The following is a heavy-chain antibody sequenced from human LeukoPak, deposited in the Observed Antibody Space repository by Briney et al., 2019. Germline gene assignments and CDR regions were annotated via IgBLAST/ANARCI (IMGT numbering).Heavy chain of an antibody. CDR3: ARDPRGYYDSSGFHDAFDI. CDR1: GGSISSGSYY. J-gene: IGHJ3*02. V-gene: IGHV4-61*02. CDR2: IYTSGST. Sequence: PSQTLSLTCTVSGGSISSGSYYWSWIRQPAGKGLEWIGRIYTSGSTNYNPSLKSRVTISVDTSKNQFSLKLSSVTAADTAVYYCARDPRGYYDSSGFHDAFDIWGQETMVTVSS. D-gene: IGHD3-22*01.